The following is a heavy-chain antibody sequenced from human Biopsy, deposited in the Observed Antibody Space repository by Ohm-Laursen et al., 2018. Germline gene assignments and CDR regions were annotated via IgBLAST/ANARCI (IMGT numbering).Heavy chain of an antibody. Sequence: ETLSLTCTVSGDSISSYYWSWIRQPPGKELQWIGYVYYTGSTDYNPSLQSRVTISVDTSKNHFSLRLRSVTPADTAIYYCARDRGYYSDRTVPGYFDLWGRGTLVTVSS. CDR1: GDSISSYY. V-gene: IGHV4-59*01. J-gene: IGHJ2*01. CDR2: VYYTGST. CDR3: ARDRGYYSDRTVPGYFDL. D-gene: IGHD3-22*01.